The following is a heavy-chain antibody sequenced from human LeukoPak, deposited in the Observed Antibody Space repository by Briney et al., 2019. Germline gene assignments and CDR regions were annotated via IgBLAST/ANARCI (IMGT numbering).Heavy chain of an antibody. Sequence: PGRSLGLSCAASGFTFDDYAMHWVRQAPGKGLEWVSGISWNSGSIGYADSVKGRSTISRDNAKNSLYLQMNSLRAEDTALYYCAKDSSSWYRYWFDPWGQGTLVTVSS. D-gene: IGHD6-13*01. J-gene: IGHJ5*02. CDR1: GFTFDDYA. CDR2: ISWNSGSI. V-gene: IGHV3-9*01. CDR3: AKDSSSWYRYWFDP.